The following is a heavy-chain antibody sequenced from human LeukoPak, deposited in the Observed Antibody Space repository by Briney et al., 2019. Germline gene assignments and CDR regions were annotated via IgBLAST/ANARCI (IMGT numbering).Heavy chain of an antibody. CDR3: AKDLLAATIDYYFDY. CDR1: GFTFSSYE. D-gene: IGHD5-12*01. Sequence: GGSLRLSCAASGFTFSSYEMNWVRQAPGKGLEWVSYTSNTGTTINYADSVKGRFTISRDNSKNTLYVQMNSLRAEDTAVYYCAKDLLAATIDYYFDYWGQGTLVTVSS. J-gene: IGHJ4*02. V-gene: IGHV3-48*03. CDR2: TSNTGTTI.